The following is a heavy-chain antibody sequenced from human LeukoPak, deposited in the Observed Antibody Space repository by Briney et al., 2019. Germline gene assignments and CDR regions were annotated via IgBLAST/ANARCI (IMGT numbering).Heavy chain of an antibody. CDR1: GGSISSTTNY. J-gene: IGHJ6*02. Sequence: SETLSLTCTVSGGSISSTTNYWGWLRQPPGKGLEWIGSIYYSGSTFYNPSLKSRVTISVDTSKNQFSLKLSSVTAADTAVYYCARLGAPGGTRSGDYYYGMDVWGQGTTVTVSS. D-gene: IGHD6-13*01. V-gene: IGHV4-39*01. CDR2: IYYSGST. CDR3: ARLGAPGGTRSGDYYYGMDV.